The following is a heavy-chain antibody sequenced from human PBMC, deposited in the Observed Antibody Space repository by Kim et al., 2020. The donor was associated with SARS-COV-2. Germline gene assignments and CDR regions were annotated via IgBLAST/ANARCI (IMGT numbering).Heavy chain of an antibody. CDR3: ARRAGSYYYYGMDV. CDR2: IIPIFGTA. D-gene: IGHD6-13*01. V-gene: IGHV1-69*13. Sequence: SVKVSCKASGGTFSSYAISWVRQAPGQGLEWMGGIIPIFGTANYAQKFQGRVTITADESTSTAYMELSSPRSEDTAVYYCARRAGSYYYYGMDVWGQGTTVTVSS. CDR1: GGTFSSYA. J-gene: IGHJ6*02.